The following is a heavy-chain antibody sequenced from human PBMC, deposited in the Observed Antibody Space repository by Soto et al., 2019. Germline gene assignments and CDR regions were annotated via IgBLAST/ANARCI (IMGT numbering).Heavy chain of an antibody. CDR3: ARVRRIGMSGSPGDS. CDR2: IYFTGTT. D-gene: IGHD3-10*01. V-gene: IGHV4-38-2*01. Sequence: PSETLSLTCDVSGYAISSGFYWAWIRQPPGKRLEWIGNIYFTGTTSYNPSLKTRVTMSVDTSKNQFSLRLSSVTAADTAVFYCARVRRIGMSGSPGDSRGQGTQVTVSS. CDR1: GYAISSGFY. J-gene: IGHJ4*02.